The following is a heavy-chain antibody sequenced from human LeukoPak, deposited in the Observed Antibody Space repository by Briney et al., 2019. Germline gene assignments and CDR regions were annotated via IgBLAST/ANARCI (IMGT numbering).Heavy chain of an antibody. CDR3: ARVAATTMSYYYYYGMDV. CDR2: IISSSSYI. J-gene: IGHJ6*04. V-gene: IGHV3-21*01. CDR1: GFTFSSYS. D-gene: IGHD5-12*01. Sequence: GGSLRLSCAASGFTFSSYSMNWVRQAPGKGLEWVSSIISSSSYIYYADSVKGRFTISRDNAKNSLYLQMNSLRAEDTAVYYCARVAATTMSYYYYYGMDVWGKGTTVTVSS.